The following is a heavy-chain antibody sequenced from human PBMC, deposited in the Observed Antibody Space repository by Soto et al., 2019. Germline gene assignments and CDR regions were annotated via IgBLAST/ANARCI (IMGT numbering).Heavy chain of an antibody. J-gene: IGHJ4*02. Sequence: QVQLQESGPGLVKPSGTLSLSCAVSGGSISSSHWWTWVRQPPGKGLEWIGEIYHSGSTNYNPSLKRRVTISVDTSRNQFSLNLSSVTAADTAVYYCACSGGGEDYGGQGILVTVSS. CDR2: IYHSGST. CDR1: GGSISSSHW. D-gene: IGHD3-16*01. CDR3: ACSGGGEDY. V-gene: IGHV4-4*02.